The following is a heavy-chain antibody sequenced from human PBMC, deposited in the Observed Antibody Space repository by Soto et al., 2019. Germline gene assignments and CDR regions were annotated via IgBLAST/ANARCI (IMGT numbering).Heavy chain of an antibody. D-gene: IGHD6-19*01. V-gene: IGHV4-39*01. CDR2: IYYSEST. CDR1: GGSISSSSYY. J-gene: IGHJ4*02. CDR3: ARHEAPSGWYFDY. Sequence: QLQLQESGPGLVKPSETLSLTCTVSGGSISSSSYYWGWNRQPPGKGLEWIGSIYYSESTYYNPSLKSRVTISVDTSKSQFSLKRSSVTAADTAVYYCARHEAPSGWYFDYWGQGTLVTVSS.